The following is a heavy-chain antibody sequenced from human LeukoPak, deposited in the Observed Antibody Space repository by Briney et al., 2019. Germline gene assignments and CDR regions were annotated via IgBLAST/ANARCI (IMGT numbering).Heavy chain of an antibody. CDR2: INPSGGST. Sequence: GASVKDSCKQSGYTFTIYYMHWGRQALGQGLEWMGIINPSGGSTSYAQKFQGRVTMTRDTTTSTVYMELSSLRTEDTAVYYCARNGGLGEGMDVWGQGTTVTVSS. D-gene: IGHD3-10*01. J-gene: IGHJ6*02. CDR3: ARNGGLGEGMDV. CDR1: GYTFTIYY. V-gene: IGHV1-46*01.